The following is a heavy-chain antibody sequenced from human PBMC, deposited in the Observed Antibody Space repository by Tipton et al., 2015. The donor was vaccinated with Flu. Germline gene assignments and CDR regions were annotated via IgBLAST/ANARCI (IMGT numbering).Heavy chain of an antibody. D-gene: IGHD3-16*02. CDR3: AREGYRCASDN. CDR2: IKQDGSDE. V-gene: IGHV3-7*01. J-gene: IGHJ4*02. CDR1: GFSFSSYW. Sequence: SLRLSCAVSGFSFSSYWMSWVRQAPGKGLEWVANIKQDGSDENYVASVKGRFTISRDNARNSLYLQMSNLRAEDTAVYYCAREGYRCASDNWGQGTLVTVFS.